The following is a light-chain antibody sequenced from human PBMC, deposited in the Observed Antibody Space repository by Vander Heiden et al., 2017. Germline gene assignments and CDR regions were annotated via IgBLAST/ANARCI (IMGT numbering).Light chain of an antibody. CDR1: QSISSW. CDR2: KAS. CDR3: QQDNSLWT. J-gene: IGKJ1*01. V-gene: IGKV1-5*03. Sequence: DLQMTQSPSTLSASVGDRVTITCRASQSISSWLAWYQQKPGKAPKLLIYKASSLESGVPSRFSGSGSGTEFTLTISSLQPDDFATYYCQQDNSLWTFGQGTKVEIK.